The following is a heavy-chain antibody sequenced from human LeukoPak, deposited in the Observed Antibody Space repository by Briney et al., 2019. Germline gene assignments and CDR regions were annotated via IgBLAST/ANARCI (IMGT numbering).Heavy chain of an antibody. J-gene: IGHJ4*02. Sequence: ASVKVSCKASGYTFTGYYMHWVRQAPGQRLEWMGWINPNSGGTNYAQKFQGRVTMTRDTSISTAYMELSRLRSDDTAVYYCARGVRGYSYGLRTWGQGTLVTVSS. CDR2: INPNSGGT. CDR1: GYTFTGYY. D-gene: IGHD5-18*01. CDR3: ARGVRGYSYGLRT. V-gene: IGHV1-2*02.